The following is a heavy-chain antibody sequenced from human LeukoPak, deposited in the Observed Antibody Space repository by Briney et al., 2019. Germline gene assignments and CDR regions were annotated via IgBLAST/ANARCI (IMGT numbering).Heavy chain of an antibody. J-gene: IGHJ4*02. D-gene: IGHD2-15*01. V-gene: IGHV3-33*01. CDR2: IWYDESNE. CDR1: GFIFSSYA. CDR3: ARDVGYCSGGSCYSRPRYFDS. Sequence: PGGSLRLSCAASGFIFSSYAMHWVRQAPGRGLEWVAVIWYDESNEFYADSVKGRFTISRDNSQNTLYLQMDSLRAEDTAVYYCARDVGYCSGGSCYSRPRYFDSWGQGTLVTVSS.